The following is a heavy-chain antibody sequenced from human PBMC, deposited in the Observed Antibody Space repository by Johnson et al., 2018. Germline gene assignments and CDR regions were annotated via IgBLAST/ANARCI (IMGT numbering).Heavy chain of an antibody. Sequence: VQLVQSGGGLVQPGGSXRLSCAASGFSSSTYAMTWVRQAPGKGLEWVSGISGNSENKFYADSVKGRYTVTRDNSKNMLYLQMNSLRAEDTARDNGAKDVYYDYIWGSYIGFDVWGQGAMVTVSS. CDR1: GFSSSTYA. D-gene: IGHD3-16*01. J-gene: IGHJ3*01. CDR2: ISGNSENK. V-gene: IGHV3-23*04. CDR3: AKDVYYDYIWGSYIGFDV.